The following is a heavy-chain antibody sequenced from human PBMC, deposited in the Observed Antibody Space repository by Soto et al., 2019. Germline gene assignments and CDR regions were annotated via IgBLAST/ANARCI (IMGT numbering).Heavy chain of an antibody. V-gene: IGHV4-59*11. J-gene: IGHJ2*01. CDR3: ARPRGIAPAVWYFDL. CDR2: IYYSGIT. D-gene: IGHD6-13*01. Sequence: QVQLQESGPGLVKPSETLSLTCTVSGGSISSHYWSWIRQPPGRGLEWIGFIYYSGITDSNPSLTRRVTISLDTSKTQLSLRLSSVTAADTAVYYCARPRGIAPAVWYFDLGGRGTLVTVSS. CDR1: GGSISSHY.